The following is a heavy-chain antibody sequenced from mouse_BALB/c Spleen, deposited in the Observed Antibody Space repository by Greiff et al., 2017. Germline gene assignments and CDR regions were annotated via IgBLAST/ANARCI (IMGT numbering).Heavy chain of an antibody. CDR1: GDSITSGY. CDR3: ARGLRAWFAY. V-gene: IGHV3-8*02. J-gene: IGHJ3*01. D-gene: IGHD2-2*01. Sequence: EVHLVESGPSLVKPSQTLSLTCSVTGDSITSGYWNWIRKFPGNKLEYMGYISYSGSTYYNPSLKSRISITRDTSKNQYYLQLNTVPTEDTATDYCARGLRAWFAYWGQGTLVTVSA. CDR2: ISYSGST.